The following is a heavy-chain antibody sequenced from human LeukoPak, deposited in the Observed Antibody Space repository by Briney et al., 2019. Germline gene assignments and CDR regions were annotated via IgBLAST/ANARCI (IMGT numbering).Heavy chain of an antibody. CDR2: IGTSGGDT. V-gene: IGHV3-23*01. CDR1: GFTFSSYA. D-gene: IGHD2-21*01. Sequence: GGSLRLSCAASGFTFSSYAMSWVRQGPGEGLEWVSSIGTSGGDTYYADSMKGRFTISRENSRNSLYLQNNRLRDDDTAIYYCSKADLDLKIYYYWVQGTLATVSS. CDR3: SKADLDLKIYYY. J-gene: IGHJ4*02.